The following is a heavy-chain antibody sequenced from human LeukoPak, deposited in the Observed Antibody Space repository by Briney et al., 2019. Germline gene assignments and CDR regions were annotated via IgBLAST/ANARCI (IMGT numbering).Heavy chain of an antibody. CDR1: GYTFTGYY. V-gene: IGHV1-2*02. J-gene: IGHJ5*02. D-gene: IGHD3-10*01. CDR2: INPNSGGI. Sequence: VASVKVSCKASGYTFTGYYMHWVRQAPGQGLEWMGWINPNSGGINYAQKFQGRVTMTRDTSISTAYMELSRLRSDDTAVYYCAREDGSGSYYPNWFDPWGQGTLVTVSS. CDR3: AREDGSGSYYPNWFDP.